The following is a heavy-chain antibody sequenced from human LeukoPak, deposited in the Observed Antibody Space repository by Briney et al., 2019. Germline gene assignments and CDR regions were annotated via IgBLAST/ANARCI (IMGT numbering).Heavy chain of an antibody. CDR1: GDSISSYY. CDR3: ARGRRGYYDYVWGSYRYRPEDY. Sequence: SETLSLTCTVSGDSISSYYWSWIRQPPGKGLEWIGEINHSGSTNYNPSLKSRVTISVDTSKNQFSLKLSSVTAADTAVYYCARGRRGYYDYVWGSYRYRPEDYWGQGTLVTVSS. V-gene: IGHV4-34*01. CDR2: INHSGST. D-gene: IGHD3-16*02. J-gene: IGHJ4*02.